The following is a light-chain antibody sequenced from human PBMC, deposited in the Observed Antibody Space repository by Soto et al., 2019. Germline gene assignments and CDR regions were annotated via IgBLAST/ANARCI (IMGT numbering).Light chain of an antibody. CDR1: QGISSS. J-gene: IGKJ1*01. V-gene: IGKV1-13*02. Sequence: AIQLTQSPSSLAASVGARVTITCRASQGISSSLAWYQQKPGKAPKVLIYDASSLESGVPSRFSGSGSGTHFILTISSLQPDDFATYYCHYYSAVWTFGQGTKADIK. CDR2: DAS. CDR3: HYYSAVWT.